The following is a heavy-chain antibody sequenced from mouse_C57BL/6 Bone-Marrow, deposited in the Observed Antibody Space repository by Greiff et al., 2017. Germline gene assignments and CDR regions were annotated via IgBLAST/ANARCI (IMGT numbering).Heavy chain of an antibody. D-gene: IGHD1-1*01. CDR2: ISSGGDYI. CDR3: ARHPHYYGSSPAWFAY. J-gene: IGHJ3*01. Sequence: EVMLVESGEGLVKPGGSLKLSCAASGFTFSSYAMSWVRQTPEKRLEWVAYISSGGDYIYYADTVKGRFTISRDNARNTLYLQMSSLKSEDTAMYYCARHPHYYGSSPAWFAYWGQGTLVTVSA. CDR1: GFTFSSYA. V-gene: IGHV5S21*01.